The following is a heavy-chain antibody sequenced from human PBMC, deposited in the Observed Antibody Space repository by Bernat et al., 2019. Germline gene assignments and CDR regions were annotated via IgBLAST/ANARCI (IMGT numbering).Heavy chain of an antibody. CDR1: GDSISSSSYY. J-gene: IGHJ3*02. CDR3: ARQRAGSYYFYAFDI. CDR2: IYYSGST. D-gene: IGHD1-26*01. Sequence: QLQLQESGPGLVKPSETLSLTCTVSGDSISSSSYYWGWIRQPPGKGLEWIGSIYYSGSTYYNPSLKSRVTISVDTSKNHFSLKLSSVSAADTAIYNCARQRAGSYYFYAFDIWGQGTMVTVSS. V-gene: IGHV4-39*01.